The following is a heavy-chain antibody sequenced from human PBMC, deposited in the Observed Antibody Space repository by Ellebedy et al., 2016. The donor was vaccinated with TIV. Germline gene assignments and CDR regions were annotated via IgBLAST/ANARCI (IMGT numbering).Heavy chain of an antibody. V-gene: IGHV1-2*02. CDR3: SRDLGFSPPGISSSSLNTSMVRPPIDY. J-gene: IGHJ4*02. D-gene: IGHD3-10*01. CDR2: IIPIRGVE. Sequence: AASVKVSCKASGYTFTGYYMHWVRQAPGQGLEWMGRIIPIRGVENYAHTFPGRITITAETSTSKAYMELNSLRSEDTAVYYCSRDLGFSPPGISSSSLNTSMVRPPIDYWGQGTLVTVSS. CDR1: GYTFTGYY.